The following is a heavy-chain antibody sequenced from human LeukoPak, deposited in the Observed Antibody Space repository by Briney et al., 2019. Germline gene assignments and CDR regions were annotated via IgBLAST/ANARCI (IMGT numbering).Heavy chain of an antibody. J-gene: IGHJ3*02. CDR2: INPSGGST. D-gene: IGHD4-17*01. V-gene: IGHV1-46*01. CDR1: GYTFTSYY. Sequence: ASVKVSCKASGYTFTSYYMHWVRQAPGQGLEWMGIINPSGGSTSYAQKFQGRVTMTRDTSMSTVYMELSSLRSEDTAVYYCAREPALVTTGWAGAFDIWGQGTMVTVSS. CDR3: AREPALVTTGWAGAFDI.